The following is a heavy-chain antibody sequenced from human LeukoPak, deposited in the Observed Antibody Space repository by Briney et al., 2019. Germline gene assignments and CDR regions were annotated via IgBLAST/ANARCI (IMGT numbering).Heavy chain of an antibody. V-gene: IGHV3-11*01. CDR2: ISSSGSTI. Sequence: GGSLRLSCAASGFTFSDYYMSWIRQAPGKGLEWVSYISSSGSTIYYADSVKGRFTISRDNAKNSLYLRMNSLRAEDTAVYYCARVARGGYNFYYYYYMDVWGKGTTVTISS. CDR1: GFTFSDYY. J-gene: IGHJ6*03. D-gene: IGHD5-12*01. CDR3: ARVARGGYNFYYYYYMDV.